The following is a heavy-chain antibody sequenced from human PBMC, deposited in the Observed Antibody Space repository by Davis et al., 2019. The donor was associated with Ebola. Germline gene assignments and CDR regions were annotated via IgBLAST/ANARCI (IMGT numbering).Heavy chain of an antibody. CDR2: ISSGSSYI. J-gene: IGHJ4*02. Sequence: PSETLSLTCAASGFTFSSYRMIWVRQAPGKGLEWVSSISSGSSYIYYADSVRGRFTISRDNAKNALYLQMNSLRSEDTAVYYCARWGGSYSDYWGQGTLLTVSS. CDR1: GFTFSSYR. V-gene: IGHV3-21*01. CDR3: ARWGGSYSDY. D-gene: IGHD1-26*01.